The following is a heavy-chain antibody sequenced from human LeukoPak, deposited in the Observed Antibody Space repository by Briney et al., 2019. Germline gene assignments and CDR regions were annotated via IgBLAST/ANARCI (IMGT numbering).Heavy chain of an antibody. Sequence: GGSLRLSCAASQFSVTTNYMSWVRQAPGKGLEWVSIIYSTGGKYYADSVKGRFTISRDNSKHTLNLQMNSLRAEDTAVYYCARGIDEWLYLNYWGQGALVTVSS. CDR3: ARGIDEWLYLNY. V-gene: IGHV3-66*01. CDR2: IYSTGGK. D-gene: IGHD3-3*01. CDR1: QFSVTTNY. J-gene: IGHJ4*02.